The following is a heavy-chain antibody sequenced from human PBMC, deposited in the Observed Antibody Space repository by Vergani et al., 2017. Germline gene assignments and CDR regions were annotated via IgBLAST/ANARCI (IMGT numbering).Heavy chain of an antibody. J-gene: IGHJ6*02. D-gene: IGHD3-10*01. CDR2: ISYDGSNK. V-gene: IGHV3-30*18. CDR1: GFTFSSYG. CDR3: AKDLSSLWFGELVGAYYYYGMDV. Sequence: QVQLVESGGGVVQPGRSLRLSCAASGFTFSSYGMHWVRQAPGKGLEWVAVISYDGSNKYYADSVKGRFTISRDNSKNTLYLQMNSLRAEETAVYYCAKDLSSLWFGELVGAYYYYGMDVWGQGTTVTVSS.